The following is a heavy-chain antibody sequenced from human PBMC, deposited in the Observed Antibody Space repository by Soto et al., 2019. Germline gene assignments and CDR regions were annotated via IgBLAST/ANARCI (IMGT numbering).Heavy chain of an antibody. J-gene: IGHJ4*02. Sequence: GESLKLSYHCSGYTFSNFWIGWVRQLPGKGLEWMGIIYPGDHETRYSPSFHGKVTISADKSINTAYLQWNSLEASDTAFYFCARSPRSSPYFDYWGQGTLVTVSS. CDR3: ARSPRSSPYFDY. CDR1: GYTFSNFW. CDR2: IYPGDHET. V-gene: IGHV5-51*01. D-gene: IGHD6-13*01.